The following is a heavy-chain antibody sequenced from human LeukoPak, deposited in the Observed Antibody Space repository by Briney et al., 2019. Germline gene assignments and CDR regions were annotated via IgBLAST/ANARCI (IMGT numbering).Heavy chain of an antibody. J-gene: IGHJ4*02. CDR3: ARGGFYCGGDCYVDH. D-gene: IGHD2-21*02. Sequence: SETLSLTCAVYGGSFSVYYWSWIRQPPGKGQEWIGEINHSGNTNYNPSLKSRVTISVDTSKNQFSLKLSSVTAADTAVYYCARGGFYCGGDCYVDHWGQGTLVTVSS. CDR2: INHSGNT. CDR1: GGSFSVYY. V-gene: IGHV4-34*01.